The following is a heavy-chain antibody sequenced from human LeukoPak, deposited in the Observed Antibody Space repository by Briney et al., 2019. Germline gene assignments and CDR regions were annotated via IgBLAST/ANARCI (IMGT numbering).Heavy chain of an antibody. V-gene: IGHV3-23*01. CDR2: ISGSGGST. Sequence: GGSLRLSCAASGFTFSSYSMNWVRQAPGKGLEWVSAISGSGGSTYYADSVKGRFTISRDNSKNTLYLQMNSLRAEDTAVYYCAKNIVVVVAAANSWGQGTLVTVSS. CDR3: AKNIVVVVAAANS. D-gene: IGHD2-15*01. J-gene: IGHJ4*02. CDR1: GFTFSSYS.